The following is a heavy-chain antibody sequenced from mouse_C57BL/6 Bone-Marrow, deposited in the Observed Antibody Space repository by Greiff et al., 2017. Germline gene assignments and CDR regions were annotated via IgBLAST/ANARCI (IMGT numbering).Heavy chain of an antibody. V-gene: IGHV1-62-2*01. CDR2: FYPGSGSI. D-gene: IGHD2-4*01. J-gene: IGHJ2*01. Sequence: VQLQQSGAELVKPGASVKLSCKASGYIFTEYTIHWVKQRSGQGLEWIGWFYPGSGSIKYNERFKDKATLTADKYSNTVYMELSRLTSEDSAVYFCARHERYYDYEGYFDYWGQGTTLTVSS. CDR1: GYIFTEYT. CDR3: ARHERYYDYEGYFDY.